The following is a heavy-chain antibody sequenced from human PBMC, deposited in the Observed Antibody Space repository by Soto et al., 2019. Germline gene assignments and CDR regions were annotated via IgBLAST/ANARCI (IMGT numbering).Heavy chain of an antibody. CDR3: ARRPYYASSGFSFDY. J-gene: IGHJ4*02. V-gene: IGHV4-61*01. Sequence: PSETVSLTCTVSGGSVSTENHYWSWIRQSPGKGLEWIGYIYYSGSINYNPSFESRVTISVDTSKNQFSLKLASVTAADTAVYYCARRPYYASSGFSFDYWGRGTLVTVSS. CDR2: IYYSGSI. CDR1: GGSVSTENHY. D-gene: IGHD3-22*01.